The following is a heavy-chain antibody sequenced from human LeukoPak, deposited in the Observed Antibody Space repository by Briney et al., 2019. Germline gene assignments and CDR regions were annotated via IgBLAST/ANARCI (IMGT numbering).Heavy chain of an antibody. CDR1: GYTFTGYY. J-gene: IGHJ4*02. CDR3: TRANRVIFDY. Sequence: VASVKVLCTASGYTFTGYYMHWVRQAPGQGLEWMGWINPNSGATLYAQKFQGRVTMTRDTSINTAYMELSSLRSDDTAVYYCTRANRVIFDYWAEGPLVTVSS. D-gene: IGHD1-14*01. CDR2: INPNSGAT. V-gene: IGHV1-2*02.